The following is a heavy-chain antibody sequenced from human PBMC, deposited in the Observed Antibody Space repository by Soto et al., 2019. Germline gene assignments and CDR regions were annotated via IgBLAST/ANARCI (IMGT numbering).Heavy chain of an antibody. Sequence: PGGSLRLSCAASGFTFNNFAMHWVRQAPGKGLEWVAVISYDGGDKYYADSVKGRFTISRDNSKNTLYLQMNGLRAEDTAVYYSATGLSTGAAEYYFDYWGPGALVTVSS. CDR2: ISYDGGDK. J-gene: IGHJ4*02. V-gene: IGHV3-30*04. CDR1: GFTFNNFA. D-gene: IGHD6-13*01. CDR3: ATGLSTGAAEYYFDY.